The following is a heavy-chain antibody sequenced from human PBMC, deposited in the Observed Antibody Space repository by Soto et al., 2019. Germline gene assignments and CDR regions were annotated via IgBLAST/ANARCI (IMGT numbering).Heavy chain of an antibody. CDR1: GDTFSSYA. J-gene: IGHJ4*02. V-gene: IGHV1-69*13. CDR2: IIPIFGTA. D-gene: IGHD4-4*01. CDR3: ARTPPMTTVTTGIAAAIDDY. Sequence: SSVKVSCKASGDTFSSYAISWVRQTTGQGLEWMGGIIPIFGTANYAQKFQGRVTITADESTSTAYMELSSLRSEDTAVYYCARTPPMTTVTTGIAAAIDDYWGQGTLVTVSS.